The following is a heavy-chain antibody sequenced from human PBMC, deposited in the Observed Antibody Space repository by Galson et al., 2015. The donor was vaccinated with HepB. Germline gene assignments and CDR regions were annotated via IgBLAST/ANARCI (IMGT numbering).Heavy chain of an antibody. CDR2: IVVGSGNT. J-gene: IGHJ6*02. CDR1: GFTFTSSA. D-gene: IGHD2-21*01. Sequence: SVKVSCKASGFTFTSSAVQWVRQARGQRLEWIGWIVVGSGNTNYAQKFQERVTITRDMSTSTAYMELSSLRSEDTAVYYCAAGNRIRYYYYYGMDVWGQGTTVTVSS. V-gene: IGHV1-58*01. CDR3: AAGNRIRYYYYYGMDV.